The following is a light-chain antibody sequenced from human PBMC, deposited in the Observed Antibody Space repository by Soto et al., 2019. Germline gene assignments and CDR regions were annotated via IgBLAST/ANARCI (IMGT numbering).Light chain of an antibody. CDR3: CSYAGNYTRV. CDR1: SSDVGDYNY. V-gene: IGLV2-11*01. Sequence: QSALTQPRSVSGSPGQSVTISCTGTSSDVGDYNYVSWYQQHPGKAPKLVIYAVNMRPSGVPDRFSGSKSGNTASLTISGLQAEDEADYTCCSYAGNYTRVFGGGTKLTVL. J-gene: IGLJ3*02. CDR2: AVN.